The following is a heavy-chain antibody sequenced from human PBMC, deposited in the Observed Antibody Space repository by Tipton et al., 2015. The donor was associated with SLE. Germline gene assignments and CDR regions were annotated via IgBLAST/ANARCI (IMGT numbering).Heavy chain of an antibody. Sequence: TLSLTCTVSGGSISSSSYYWSWIRQPPGKGLEWIGYIYYSGSTNYNPSLKSRVTISVDTSKNQFSLKLSSVTAADTAVYYCAREGRRGMGVDYWGQGTLVTVSS. CDR1: GGSISSSSYY. CDR2: IYYSGST. D-gene: IGHD2-15*01. V-gene: IGHV4-61*01. J-gene: IGHJ4*02. CDR3: AREGRRGMGVDY.